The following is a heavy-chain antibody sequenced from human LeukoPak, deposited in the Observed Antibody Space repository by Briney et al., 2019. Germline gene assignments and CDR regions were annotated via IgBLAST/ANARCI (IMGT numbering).Heavy chain of an antibody. V-gene: IGHV1-18*01. Sequence: ASVKVSCKASGYRFTAYGIGWVRQAPGHGLEWVGWTSIYNGKTYYTQRFQDRVSMTTDTSTSTVYMELRSLGSDDTAVYYCARVCHIVVVTAEGGWFDPWGQGTLVTVSS. D-gene: IGHD2-21*02. J-gene: IGHJ5*02. CDR3: ARVCHIVVVTAEGGWFDP. CDR1: GYRFTAYG. CDR2: TSIYNGKT.